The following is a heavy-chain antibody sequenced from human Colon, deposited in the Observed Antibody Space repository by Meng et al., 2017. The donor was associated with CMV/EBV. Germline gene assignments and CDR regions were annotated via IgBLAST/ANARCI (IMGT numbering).Heavy chain of an antibody. CDR1: GGSLGRHY. CDR3: VRDLTGEEDY. D-gene: IGHD7-27*01. CDR2: INTSGRP. Sequence: SETLSLTCAVSGGSLGRHYWSWIRQSPGKGLEWIGDINTSGRPNYNPSLKGRVTISIDTSRNQFYLNVNSVTAADTAVYYCVRDLTGEEDYWGQGNLVTVSS. V-gene: IGHV4-34*01. J-gene: IGHJ4*02.